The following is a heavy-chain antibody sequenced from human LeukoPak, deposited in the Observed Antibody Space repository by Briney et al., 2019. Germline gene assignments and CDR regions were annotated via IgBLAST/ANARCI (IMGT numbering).Heavy chain of an antibody. CDR2: IYPRDSDT. CDR3: ARLLAAPYYINF. Sequence: GESLKISCKGSGYKFTTYWIAWMRQMPGQGLEWLGIIYPRDSDTRYSPSFEGQVSISVDTSIDTAYLQWSSVKASDTAMYYCARLLAAPYYINFWGQGTLVTVSS. J-gene: IGHJ4*02. D-gene: IGHD6-25*01. V-gene: IGHV5-51*01. CDR1: GYKFTTYW.